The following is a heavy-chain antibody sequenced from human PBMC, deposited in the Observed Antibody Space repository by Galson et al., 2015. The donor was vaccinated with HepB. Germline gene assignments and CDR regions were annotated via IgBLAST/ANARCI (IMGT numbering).Heavy chain of an antibody. CDR2: IYPGDSDT. D-gene: IGHD3-10*01. V-gene: IGHV5-51*01. CDR1: GYSFTSYW. Sequence: QSGAEVKKPGESLKISCKGSGYSFTSYWIGWVRQMPGKGLEWMGIIYPGDSDTRYSPSFQGQVTISADKSISTAYLQWSSLKASDTAMYYCARQKPPYYYGSGSYEGDFDLWGRGTLVTVSS. J-gene: IGHJ2*01. CDR3: ARQKPPYYYGSGSYEGDFDL.